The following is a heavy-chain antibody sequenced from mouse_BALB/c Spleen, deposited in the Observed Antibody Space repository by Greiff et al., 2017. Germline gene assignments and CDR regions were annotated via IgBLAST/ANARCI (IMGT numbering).Heavy chain of an antibody. V-gene: IGHV5-6-4*01. CDR2: ISSGGSYT. J-gene: IGHJ3*01. CDR3: TRPGGYDWFAY. CDR1: GFTFSSYT. Sequence: EVKLEESGGGLVKPGGSLKLSCAASGFTFSSYTMSWVRQTPEKRLEWVATISSGGSYTYYPDSVKGRFTISRDNAKNTLYLQMSSLKSEDTAMYYCTRPGGYDWFAYWGQGTLVTVSA. D-gene: IGHD2-2*01.